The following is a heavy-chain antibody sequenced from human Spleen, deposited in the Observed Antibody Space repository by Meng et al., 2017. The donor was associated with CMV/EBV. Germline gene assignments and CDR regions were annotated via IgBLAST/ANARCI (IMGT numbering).Heavy chain of an antibody. Sequence: SGPTLVKPTQTLTLTCTFSGFSLTTSGVGVGWIRQPPGKALEWLALIYWNDDERYSPSLKSRLTITKDTSKNQVVLTMTNMDPVDTATYYCARDSPEVGYDYWGQGTLVTVSS. V-gene: IGHV2-5*01. CDR3: ARDSPEVGYDY. J-gene: IGHJ4*02. D-gene: IGHD1-26*01. CDR1: GFSLTTSGVG. CDR2: IYWNDDE.